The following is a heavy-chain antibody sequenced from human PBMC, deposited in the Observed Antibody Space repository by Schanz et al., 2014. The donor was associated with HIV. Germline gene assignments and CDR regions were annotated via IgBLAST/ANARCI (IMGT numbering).Heavy chain of an antibody. D-gene: IGHD3-10*01. CDR1: GFTFSTYG. CDR3: ARGSGPYYYYYGMDV. J-gene: IGHJ6*02. Sequence: QVQLVESGGRVVQPGRSLRLSCAASGFTFSTYGMHWVRQAPGKGLEWVAVIWYDGSNKYYADSVKGRFTISRDNSKNTLYLQMNSLSAEDTAVYYCARGSGPYYYYYGMDVWGQGTTVTVSS. CDR2: IWYDGSNK. V-gene: IGHV3-33*01.